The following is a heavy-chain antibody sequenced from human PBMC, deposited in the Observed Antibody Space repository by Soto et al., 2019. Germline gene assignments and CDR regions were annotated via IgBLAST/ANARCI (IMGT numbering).Heavy chain of an antibody. CDR3: ARDGYYYDSSGYQRVYYFDY. CDR1: GGSISSYY. Sequence: SETLSLTCTVSGGSISSYYWSWIRQPPGKGLEWIGYIYYSGSTNYNPSLKSRVTISVDTSKNQFSLKLSSVTAADTAVYYCARDGYYYDSSGYQRVYYFDYWGQGTLVTVSS. V-gene: IGHV4-59*01. J-gene: IGHJ4*02. D-gene: IGHD3-22*01. CDR2: IYYSGST.